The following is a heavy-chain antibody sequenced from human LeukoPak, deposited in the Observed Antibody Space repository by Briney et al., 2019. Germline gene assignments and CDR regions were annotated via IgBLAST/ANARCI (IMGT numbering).Heavy chain of an antibody. Sequence: PGGSLRLSCAASGFTFSSYAMSWVRQAPGKGLEWVSAISGSGGSTYYADSVKGRFTISRDNSKNTLYLQMNSLRAEDTAVYYCAKGREGTAAAGTEFDYWGQGTLVTVSS. D-gene: IGHD6-13*01. CDR3: AKGREGTAAAGTEFDY. V-gene: IGHV3-23*01. J-gene: IGHJ4*02. CDR2: ISGSGGST. CDR1: GFTFSSYA.